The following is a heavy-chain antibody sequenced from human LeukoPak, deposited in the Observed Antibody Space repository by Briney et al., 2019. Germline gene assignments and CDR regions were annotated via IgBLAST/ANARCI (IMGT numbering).Heavy chain of an antibody. Sequence: PGGSLRLSCVASGFTFSRSWMDWVRQAPGKGLEWVANIKGDGSETHYVDSAKGRFTISRDNAKNYLYLQIDRVRVEDTAIYYCAKDLDIVATIVNDYWGQGTLVTVSS. CDR1: GFTFSRSW. D-gene: IGHD5-12*01. V-gene: IGHV3-7*01. CDR3: AKDLDIVATIVNDY. J-gene: IGHJ4*02. CDR2: IKGDGSET.